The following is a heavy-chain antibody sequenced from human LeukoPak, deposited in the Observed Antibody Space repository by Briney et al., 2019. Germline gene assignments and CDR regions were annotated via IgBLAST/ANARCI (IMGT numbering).Heavy chain of an antibody. CDR3: ARDGREAVAGSDY. V-gene: IGHV3-21*01. CDR1: GFTSSTYC. J-gene: IGHJ4*02. CDR2: ISSNGTNT. D-gene: IGHD6-19*01. Sequence: PGGSLRLSCAASGFTSSTYCMNWVRQAPGKGLEWVSSISSNGTNTNYADSVKGRLTISRDNAKNTLYLQMNSLRAEDMAVYYCARDGREAVAGSDYGGQGTLVTV.